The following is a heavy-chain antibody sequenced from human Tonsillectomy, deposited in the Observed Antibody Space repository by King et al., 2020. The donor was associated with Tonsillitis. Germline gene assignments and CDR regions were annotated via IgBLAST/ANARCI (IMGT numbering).Heavy chain of an antibody. CDR1: GGTFSSYS. CDR2: IIPILGKT. J-gene: IGHJ5*02. D-gene: IGHD6-19*01. Sequence: VQLVQSGAEVKKPGSSVKVSCKASGGTFSSYSISWVRQAPGQGLEWMGGIIPILGKTYYEQKFQGRLTVNADESTSTVYMELSGLISDDTAVYYCARDPPREKWLEKWFDPWGQGTLVTVSS. V-gene: IGHV1-69*01. CDR3: ARDPPREKWLEKWFDP.